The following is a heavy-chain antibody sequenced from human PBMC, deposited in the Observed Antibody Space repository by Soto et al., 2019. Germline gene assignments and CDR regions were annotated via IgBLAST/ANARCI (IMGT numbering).Heavy chain of an antibody. D-gene: IGHD6-13*01. CDR3: ARVPIAAGGNGSGTFDY. CDR2: IIPILGIA. J-gene: IGHJ4*02. Sequence: QVQLVQSGAEVKKPGSSVKVSCKASGGTFSSYTISWVRQAPGQGLEWMGRIIPILGIANYAQKFQGRVTITADKSTSTSYMELSSMRSEDTAVYYCARVPIAAGGNGSGTFDYWGQGTLVTVSS. V-gene: IGHV1-69*02. CDR1: GGTFSSYT.